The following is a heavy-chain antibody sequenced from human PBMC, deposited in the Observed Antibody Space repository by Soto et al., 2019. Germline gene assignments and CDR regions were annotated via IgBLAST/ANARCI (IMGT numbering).Heavy chain of an antibody. Sequence: SETLSLTCTVSGGSISSYYWSWIRQPPGKGLEWIGYIYYSGSTNYNPSLKSRVTISVDTSKNQFSLKLSSVTAADTAVYYCARLKGSYDYVWGSYRYNWFDPWGQGTLVTVSS. CDR2: IYYSGST. J-gene: IGHJ5*02. V-gene: IGHV4-59*08. CDR1: GGSISSYY. D-gene: IGHD3-16*02. CDR3: ARLKGSYDYVWGSYRYNWFDP.